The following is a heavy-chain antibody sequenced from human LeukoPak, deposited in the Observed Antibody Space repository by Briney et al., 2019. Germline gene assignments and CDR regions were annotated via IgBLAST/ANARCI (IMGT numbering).Heavy chain of an antibody. CDR2: ISYDGSNK. CDR1: RFTFSNYA. J-gene: IGHJ4*02. V-gene: IGHV3-30-3*01. D-gene: IGHD3-10*01. Sequence: GGSLRLSCAASRFTFSNYAMHWVRQAPGKGLEWVAVISYDGSNKYYADSVKGRFTISRDNSKNTLYLQMNSLRAEDTAVYYCARDDLYYGSGSYYKMGFDYWGQGTLVTVSS. CDR3: ARDDLYYGSGSYYKMGFDY.